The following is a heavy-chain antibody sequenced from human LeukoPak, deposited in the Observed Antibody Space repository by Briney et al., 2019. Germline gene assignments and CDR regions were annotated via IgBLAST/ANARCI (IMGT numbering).Heavy chain of an antibody. CDR1: GGSISSSSYY. V-gene: IGHV4-39*01. CDR2: IYYSGST. Sequence: SETLSLTCTVSGGSISSSSYYWGWIRQPPGKGLEWIGSIYYSGSTYYNPSLKSRVTISVDTSKNQFSLKLSSVTAADTAVYYCARGSITVVPAFDIWGQGTVVTVSS. CDR3: ARGSITVVPAFDI. J-gene: IGHJ3*02. D-gene: IGHD4-23*01.